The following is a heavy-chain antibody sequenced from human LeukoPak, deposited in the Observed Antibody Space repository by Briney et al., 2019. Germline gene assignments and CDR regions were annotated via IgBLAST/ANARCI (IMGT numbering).Heavy chain of an antibody. D-gene: IGHD3-22*01. CDR3: ARVYYYDSSGYDFDY. CDR2: INPNSGGT. Sequence: ASVKVSCKASGYTFTGYYMHWVRQAPGQGLEWMGWINPNSGGTNYAQKFQGRVTMTRDTSISTACMELSRLRSDDTAVYYCARVYYYDSSGYDFDYWGQGTLVTVSS. J-gene: IGHJ4*02. CDR1: GYTFTGYY. V-gene: IGHV1-2*02.